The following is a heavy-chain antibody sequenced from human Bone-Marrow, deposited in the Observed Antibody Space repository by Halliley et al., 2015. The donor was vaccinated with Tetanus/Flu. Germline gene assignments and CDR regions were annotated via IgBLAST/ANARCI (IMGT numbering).Heavy chain of an antibody. D-gene: IGHD6-19*01. CDR3: ARRIAVANTGHYFDY. J-gene: IGHJ4*02. CDR1: GYIFRTYW. V-gene: IGHV5-51*01. CDR2: IYPGDSDT. Sequence: QLVQSGVEVKKPGESLRISCKGSGYIFRTYWIAWVRQMPGKGLEWMGIIYPGDSDTRYSPSFQGQVTISADHSISTAYLQWSSLQAADTAVYYCARRIAVANTGHYFDYWGQGTLVTVSS.